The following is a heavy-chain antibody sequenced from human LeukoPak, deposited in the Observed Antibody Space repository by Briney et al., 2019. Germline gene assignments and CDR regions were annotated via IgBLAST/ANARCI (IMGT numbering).Heavy chain of an antibody. V-gene: IGHV4-31*03. CDR3: ARLDYGDYEAFDI. D-gene: IGHD4-17*01. J-gene: IGHJ3*02. Sequence: SQTLSLTCTVSGVSISSGDHNWSWIRQHPGKGLEWIGYISYTGSPDYNPSLRSRLTISLDTSQNQFSLGLSSVTAADTAVYYCARLDYGDYEAFDIWGQGTMVTVSP. CDR1: GVSISSGDHN. CDR2: ISYTGSP.